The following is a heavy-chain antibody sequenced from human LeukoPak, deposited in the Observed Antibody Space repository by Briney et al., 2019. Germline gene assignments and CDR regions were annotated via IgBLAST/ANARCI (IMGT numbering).Heavy chain of an antibody. CDR2: INWNGGST. Sequence: GGSLRLSCAASGFTFDGYGMSWVHQAPGKGLEWVSGINWNGGSTGYADSVKGRFTISRDNAKNSLYLQMNSLRAEDTALYYCARVTAARPWVGYYYYYMDVWGKGTTVTVSS. CDR1: GFTFDGYG. J-gene: IGHJ6*03. D-gene: IGHD6-6*01. CDR3: ARVTAARPWVGYYYYYMDV. V-gene: IGHV3-20*04.